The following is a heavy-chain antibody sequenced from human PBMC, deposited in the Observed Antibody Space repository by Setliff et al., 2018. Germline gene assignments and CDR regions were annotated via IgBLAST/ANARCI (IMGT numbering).Heavy chain of an antibody. V-gene: IGHV4-61*09. CDR3: ARGQLFGSYWGYLDF. D-gene: IGHD1-26*01. CDR1: GGSISSGTYY. CDR2: IYTSGST. J-gene: IGHJ4*02. Sequence: KTSETLSLTCTVSGGSISSGTYYWSWIRQPAGKGLEWIGHIYTSGSTNYNPSLRSRVTISVDTSKNQFSLNLSSVTAADTAVYYCARGQLFGSYWGYLDFWGQGTLVTVSS.